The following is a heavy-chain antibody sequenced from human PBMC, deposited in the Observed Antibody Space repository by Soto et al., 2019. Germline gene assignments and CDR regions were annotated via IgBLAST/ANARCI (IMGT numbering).Heavy chain of an antibody. Sequence: EVQLLESGGGLVQPGGSLRLSCAASGFKFASQALSWVRQAPGKGLEWVSSISGLGGISNTGGSTNYADSVRGRFTISRDNSESTVYLQMNSLGAEDTAVYYCTKQLAQNFEYWGQGTLVSVSS. D-gene: IGHD2-2*01. CDR3: TKQLAQNFEY. V-gene: IGHV3-23*01. CDR1: GFKFASQA. CDR2: ISGLGGISNTGGST. J-gene: IGHJ4*02.